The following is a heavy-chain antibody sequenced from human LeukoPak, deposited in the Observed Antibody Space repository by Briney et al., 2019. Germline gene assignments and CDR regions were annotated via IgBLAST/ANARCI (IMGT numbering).Heavy chain of an antibody. J-gene: IGHJ4*02. CDR1: GGSISSYY. CDR2: IYYIGST. D-gene: IGHD5-12*01. Sequence: SETLSLTCTVSGGSISSYYWSWIRQPPGKGLEWIGYIYYIGSTNYNPSLKTRVTISVDTSKNQFSLKLSSVTAADTAVYYCARSLLDIVALEIDSWGQGTLVTVSS. CDR3: ARSLLDIVALEIDS. V-gene: IGHV4-59*01.